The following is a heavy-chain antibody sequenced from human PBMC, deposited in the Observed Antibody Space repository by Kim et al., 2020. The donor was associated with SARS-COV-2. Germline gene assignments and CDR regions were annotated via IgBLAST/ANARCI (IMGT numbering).Heavy chain of an antibody. CDR1: GYTFTSYG. CDR3: ARDSEYSSSALFDY. V-gene: IGHV1-18*01. D-gene: IGHD6-6*01. Sequence: ASVKVSCKASGYTFTSYGISWVRQAPGQGPEWMGWISPYNGNTNYAQKLQGRVTMTTDTSTSTAYMELRSLRSDDTAVYYCARDSEYSSSALFDYWGQGALVTVSS. CDR2: ISPYNGNT. J-gene: IGHJ4*02.